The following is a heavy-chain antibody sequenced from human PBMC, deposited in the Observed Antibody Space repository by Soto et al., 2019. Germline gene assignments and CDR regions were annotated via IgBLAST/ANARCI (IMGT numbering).Heavy chain of an antibody. CDR2: IYPGDSDT. CDR1: GYSFTSYW. J-gene: IGHJ6*02. CDR3: ARLNTAMVTLNYYYGMDV. Sequence: RESLKISCKGSGYSFTSYWIVWVRQMPGKGLEWMGIIYPGDSDTRYSPSFQGQVTISADKSIRTAYLQWSSLKASDTAMYYCARLNTAMVTLNYYYGMDVWGQGTTVTVSS. V-gene: IGHV5-51*01. D-gene: IGHD5-18*01.